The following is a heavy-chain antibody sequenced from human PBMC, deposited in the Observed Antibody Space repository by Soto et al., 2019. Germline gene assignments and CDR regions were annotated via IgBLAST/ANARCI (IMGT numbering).Heavy chain of an antibody. CDR1: GGSISSYY. V-gene: IGHV4-59*01. Sequence: SETLSLTCTVSGGSISSYYWSWIRQPPGKGLEWIGFIYYSGSTNYNPSLKSRVTISVDTSKNQFSLKLSSVTAADTAVYYCAREKTTIGDFDYWGQGTLVTV. J-gene: IGHJ4*02. CDR3: AREKTTIGDFDY. D-gene: IGHD1-7*01. CDR2: IYYSGST.